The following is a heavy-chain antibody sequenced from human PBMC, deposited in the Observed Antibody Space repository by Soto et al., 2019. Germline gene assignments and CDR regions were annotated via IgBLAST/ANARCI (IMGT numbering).Heavy chain of an antibody. CDR3: ARHVNLPLAGTGFDS. D-gene: IGHD6-19*01. CDR1: GGSISSYY. V-gene: IGHV4-59*08. J-gene: IGHJ4*02. Sequence: SETLSLTCTVSGGSISSYYWSWIRQPPGKGLEWIGYIYYSGSTNYTPSLKSRVTISIDTSKEQFSLKLISVTATDTAVYYCARHVNLPLAGTGFDSWGPGTLVTVSS. CDR2: IYYSGST.